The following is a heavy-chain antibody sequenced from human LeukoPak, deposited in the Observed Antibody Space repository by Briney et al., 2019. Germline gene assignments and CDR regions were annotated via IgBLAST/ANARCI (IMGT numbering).Heavy chain of an antibody. Sequence: GGSLRLSCAASGFTFSSYAMSWVRQAPGKGLEWVSPISSSSSYIYYADSVKGRFTISRDNAKNSLYLQMNSLRAEDTAVYYCARGDLYGMDVWGKGTTVAVSS. V-gene: IGHV3-21*01. J-gene: IGHJ6*04. CDR1: GFTFSSYA. CDR2: ISSSSSYI. CDR3: ARGDLYGMDV.